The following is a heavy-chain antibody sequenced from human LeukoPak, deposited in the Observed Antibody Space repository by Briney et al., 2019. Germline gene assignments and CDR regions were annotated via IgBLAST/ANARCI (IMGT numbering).Heavy chain of an antibody. CDR3: ARSPRACSSTSCYTLRRAYYFDY. V-gene: IGHV4-4*09. J-gene: IGHJ4*02. D-gene: IGHD2-2*02. CDR2: IYTSGST. Sequence: SETLSLTCTVSGGSISSYYWSWIRQPPGKGLEWSGYIYTSGSTNYNPSLKSRVTISVDTSKNQFSLKLSSVTAADTAVYYCARSPRACSSTSCYTLRRAYYFDYWGQGTLVTVSS. CDR1: GGSISSYY.